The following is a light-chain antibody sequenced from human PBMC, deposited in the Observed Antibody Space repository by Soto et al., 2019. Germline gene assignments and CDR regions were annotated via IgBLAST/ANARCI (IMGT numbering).Light chain of an antibody. CDR1: SSNIGNNY. CDR3: GTWDSSLSGGV. V-gene: IGLV1-51*01. Sequence: QSVLTQPPSVSAAPGQKVTISCSGSSSNIGNNYVSWYQQLPATAPKLLIYDNNKRPSGIPDRFSGSKSGTSATLGITGLQTGDEADYYCGTWDSSLSGGVFGTGTKVTVL. J-gene: IGLJ1*01. CDR2: DNN.